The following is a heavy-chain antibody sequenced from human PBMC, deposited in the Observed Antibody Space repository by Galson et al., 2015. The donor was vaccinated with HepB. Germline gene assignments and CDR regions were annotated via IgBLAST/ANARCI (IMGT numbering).Heavy chain of an antibody. V-gene: IGHV1-58*01. D-gene: IGHD2-21*02. J-gene: IGHJ4*02. CDR1: GFTFTSSA. Sequence: SVKVSCKASGFTFTSSAVQWVRQARGQRLEWIGWIVVGSGNTNYAQKFQERVTITRDMSTSTAYMELSSLRSEDTAVYYCAVAYCGGDCYLFDYWGQGTLVTVSS. CDR2: IVVGSGNT. CDR3: AVAYCGGDCYLFDY.